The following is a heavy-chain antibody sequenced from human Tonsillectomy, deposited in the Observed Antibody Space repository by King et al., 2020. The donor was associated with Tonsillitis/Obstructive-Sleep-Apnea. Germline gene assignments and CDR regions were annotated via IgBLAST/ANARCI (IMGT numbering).Heavy chain of an antibody. CDR2: ISYDGSNK. V-gene: IGHV3-30*18. Sequence: VQLVESGGGVVQPGRSLRLSCAASGFTFSSYGMHWVRQAPGKGLEWVAVISYDGSNKYYADSVKGRFTISRDNSKNTLYLQMNSLRAEDTAVYYCAKARGGYSGYDWTFDYWGQGTLVTVSS. CDR1: GFTFSSYG. J-gene: IGHJ4*02. D-gene: IGHD5-12*01. CDR3: AKARGGYSGYDWTFDY.